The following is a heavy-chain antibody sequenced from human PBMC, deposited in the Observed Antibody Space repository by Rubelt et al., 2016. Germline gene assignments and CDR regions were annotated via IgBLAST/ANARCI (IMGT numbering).Heavy chain of an antibody. CDR2: IYWDDNK. CDR1: DFSLSTSGVG. V-gene: IGHV2-5*02. Sequence: VKPTQTLTLTCTFSDFSLSTSGVGVGWIRQPPGKALEWLALIYWDDNKSYNPSLKTRLTITKETSKNQVVLTVTNMDFVDTATYYCAHLYCTISTCYLHKYFDYWGPGTLVTVAS. D-gene: IGHD2-2*01. J-gene: IGHJ4*02. CDR3: AHLYCTISTCYLHKYFDY.